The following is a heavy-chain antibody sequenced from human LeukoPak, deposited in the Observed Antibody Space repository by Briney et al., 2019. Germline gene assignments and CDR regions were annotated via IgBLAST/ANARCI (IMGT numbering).Heavy chain of an antibody. CDR1: GFTFSSYS. J-gene: IGHJ4*02. CDR3: ARVKGSGYYDSSGYYDVGGYFDY. V-gene: IGHV3-21*01. CDR2: ISSSSSYI. Sequence: GGSLRLSCAASGFTFSSYSMNWVRQAPGKGLEWVSSISSSSSYIYYADSVKGRFTISRDNAKNSLHLQMNSLRAEDTAVYYCARVKGSGYYDSSGYYDVGGYFDYWGQGTLVTVSS. D-gene: IGHD3-22*01.